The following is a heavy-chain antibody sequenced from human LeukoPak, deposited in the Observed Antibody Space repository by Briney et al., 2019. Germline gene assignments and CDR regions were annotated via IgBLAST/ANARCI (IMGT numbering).Heavy chain of an antibody. D-gene: IGHD6-13*01. CDR2: INHSGST. J-gene: IGHJ4*02. CDR1: GASIRGYY. CDR3: TRDRYSLSN. Sequence: SETLSLTCTVPGASIRGYYWSWIRQPPGKGVEWIGYINHSGSTNYNPSLKSRVTISAVTSKNQFSLNLNSVTAEDTAVYYCTRDRYSLSNWSPGTLVTVAS. V-gene: IGHV4-59*01.